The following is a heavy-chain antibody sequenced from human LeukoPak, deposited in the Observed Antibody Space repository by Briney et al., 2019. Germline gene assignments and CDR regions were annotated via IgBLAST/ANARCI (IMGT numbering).Heavy chain of an antibody. Sequence: ASVKVSCKVSGYTLTELSMHWVRQAPGQGLEWMGMINPSGDSTSFAQRFQGRVTMTRDSSTSTVYMELNSLRSEDTAVYYCAREGRHIVVVTATRGAFDIWGQGTMVTVSS. D-gene: IGHD2-21*02. V-gene: IGHV1-46*01. J-gene: IGHJ3*02. CDR2: INPSGDST. CDR1: GYTLTELS. CDR3: AREGRHIVVVTATRGAFDI.